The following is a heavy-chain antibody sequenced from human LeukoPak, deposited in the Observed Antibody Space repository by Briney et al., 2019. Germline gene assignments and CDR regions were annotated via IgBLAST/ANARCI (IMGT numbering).Heavy chain of an antibody. Sequence: PSETLSLTCTVSGGSISSSSYYWGWIRQPPGKGLEWIGSIYYSGSTYYNPSLKSRVTISVDTSKNQFSLKLSSVTAADTAVYYCARVVVRYGIVVYYYGMDVWGQGTTVTVSS. CDR2: IYYSGST. V-gene: IGHV4-39*07. J-gene: IGHJ6*02. CDR3: ARVVVRYGIVVYYYGMDV. CDR1: GGSISSSSYY. D-gene: IGHD1-26*01.